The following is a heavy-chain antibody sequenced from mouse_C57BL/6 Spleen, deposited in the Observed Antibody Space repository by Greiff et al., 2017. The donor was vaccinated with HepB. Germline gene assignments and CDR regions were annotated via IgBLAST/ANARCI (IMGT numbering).Heavy chain of an antibody. CDR2: IYPGDGDT. J-gene: IGHJ4*01. Sequence: VQLPQSGPELVKPGASVKISCKASGYAFSSSWMNWVKQRPGKGLEWVGRIYPGDGDTNYNGKFKGKATLTADKSSSTAYMQLSSLTSEDSAVYFCARYYSPYAMDYWGQGTSVTVSS. CDR3: ARYYSPYAMDY. V-gene: IGHV1-82*01. CDR1: GYAFSSSW. D-gene: IGHD2-12*01.